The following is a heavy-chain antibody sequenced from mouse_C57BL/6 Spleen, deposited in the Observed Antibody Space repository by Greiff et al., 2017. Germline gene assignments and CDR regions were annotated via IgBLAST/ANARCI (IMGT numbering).Heavy chain of an antibody. CDR3: TTNDYYFDY. CDR2: IDPENGDT. CDR1: GFNIKDDY. Sequence: EVQLQQSGAELVRPGASVTLSCTASGFNIKDDYMHWVKQRPEQGLEWIGWIDPENGDTEYASKFQGKATITADTSSNTAYLQLSSLTSEDTAVYYCTTNDYYFDYWGQGTTLTVSS. D-gene: IGHD2-4*01. J-gene: IGHJ2*01. V-gene: IGHV14-4*01.